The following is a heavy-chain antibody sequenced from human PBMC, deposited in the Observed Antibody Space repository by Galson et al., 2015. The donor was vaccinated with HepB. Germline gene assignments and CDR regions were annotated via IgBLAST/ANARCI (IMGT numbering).Heavy chain of an antibody. CDR1: GGSISSSSYY. D-gene: IGHD3-22*01. Sequence: VSGGSISSSSYYWGWIRQPPGKGLEWIGSIYYSGSTYYNPSLKSRVTISVDTSKNQFSLKLNSVTAADTAVYYCARAPVPYYYDPRYYFDYWGQGTLVTVSS. J-gene: IGHJ4*02. CDR3: ARAPVPYYYDPRYYFDY. CDR2: IYYSGST. V-gene: IGHV4-39*07.